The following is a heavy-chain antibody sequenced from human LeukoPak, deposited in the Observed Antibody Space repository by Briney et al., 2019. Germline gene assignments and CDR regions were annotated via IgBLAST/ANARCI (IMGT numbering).Heavy chain of an antibody. V-gene: IGHV4-39*07. CDR2: IYYSGST. J-gene: IGHJ4*02. Sequence: SETLSLTCTVSGGSISSSSYYWGWIRQPPGKGLEWIGSIYYSGSTYYNPSLKSRVTISVDTSKNQFSLKLSSVTAADTAVYYCARAQDFSDSSGPNYLDFWGQGILVTVSS. CDR3: ARAQDFSDSSGPNYLDF. CDR1: GGSISSSSYY. D-gene: IGHD3-22*01.